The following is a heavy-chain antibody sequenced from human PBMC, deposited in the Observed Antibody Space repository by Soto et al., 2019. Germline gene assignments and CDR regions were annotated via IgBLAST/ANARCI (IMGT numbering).Heavy chain of an antibody. Sequence: QVQLVQSGAEVKKPGSAVKVSCKASGGTFSSYALSWVRQAPGQGLEWMGGIIPIFGTANYAQKFQGRVTITADESTSTAYLELSSLRSEDTAVYSCAALYSYSSSSGRGVNWGQGTLVTVSS. D-gene: IGHD6-6*01. CDR1: GGTFSSYA. CDR2: IIPIFGTA. V-gene: IGHV1-69*01. J-gene: IGHJ4*02. CDR3: AALYSYSSSSGRGVN.